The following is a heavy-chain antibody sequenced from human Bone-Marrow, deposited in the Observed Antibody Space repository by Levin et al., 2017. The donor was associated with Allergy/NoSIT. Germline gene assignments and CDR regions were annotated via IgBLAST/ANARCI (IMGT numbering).Heavy chain of an antibody. J-gene: IGHJ4*02. V-gene: IGHV3-7*01. Sequence: GGSLRLSCAASGFTFSSYWMTWVRQAPGKGLEWVATIKPDEGERHYVDSVKGRFTISRDNAKNSLYLQMNSLRAEDTAVYYGARGGGSTGDCWGQGTLVTVSS. CDR3: ARGGGSTGDC. CDR2: IKPDEGER. CDR1: GFTFSSYW. D-gene: IGHD1-26*01.